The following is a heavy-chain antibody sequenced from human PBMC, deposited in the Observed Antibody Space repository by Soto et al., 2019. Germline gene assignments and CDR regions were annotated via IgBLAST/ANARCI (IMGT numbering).Heavy chain of an antibody. Sequence: ASVKVSCKASGYTFTSYAMHWVRQAPGQGLEWMGRISVYSGSTNYAQNLQGRVTMTTDTSTTTAYMELRSLRSDDTALYYCAREGYCTNGICEFDYWGQGTLVTVSS. CDR1: GYTFTSYA. J-gene: IGHJ4*02. CDR3: AREGYCTNGICEFDY. CDR2: ISVYSGST. V-gene: IGHV1-18*01. D-gene: IGHD2-8*01.